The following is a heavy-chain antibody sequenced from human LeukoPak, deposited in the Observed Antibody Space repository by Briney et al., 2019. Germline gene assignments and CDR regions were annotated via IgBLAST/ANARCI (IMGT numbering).Heavy chain of an antibody. D-gene: IGHD2-15*01. Sequence: SVKVSCKASGGTFSSYAISWVPQAPGQGLEWMGGIIPIFGTANYAQKFQGRVTITTDEATSTAYMQLSSLRSEDTDVYYCAIRISDQKKNNWFDPWGQGTLVTVSS. CDR3: AIRISDQKKNNWFDP. J-gene: IGHJ5*02. V-gene: IGHV1-69*05. CDR2: IIPIFGTA. CDR1: GGTFSSYA.